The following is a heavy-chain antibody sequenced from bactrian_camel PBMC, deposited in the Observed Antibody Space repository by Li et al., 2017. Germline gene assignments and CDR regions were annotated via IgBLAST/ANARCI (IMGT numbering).Heavy chain of an antibody. V-gene: IGHV3S29*01. D-gene: IGHD5*01. CDR2: IYTGSNKT. CDR3: VAGLWVGYAPCGVDY. CDR1: GIIFYDYC. Sequence: QLVESGGGSVQAGGSLSLSCVASGIIFYDYCLGWVRQAPGKEREGVATIYTGSNKTYYSNSVKGRFTISQDEAKNTIYLQMNDLQPEDTAVYYCVAGLWVGYAPCGVDYWGQGTQVTVS. J-gene: IGHJ4*01.